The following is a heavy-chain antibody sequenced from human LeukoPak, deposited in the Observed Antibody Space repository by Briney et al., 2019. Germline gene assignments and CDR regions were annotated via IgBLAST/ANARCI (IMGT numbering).Heavy chain of an antibody. Sequence: GGSLRLSCAASGFTFDDYTMHWVRQAPGKGLEWVSLISWDGGSTYYADSVKGRFTISRDNSKNSLYLQMNSLRTEDTALYYCAKASSSYYYYGMDVWGQGTTVTVSS. CDR2: ISWDGGST. V-gene: IGHV3-43*01. CDR3: AKASSSYYYYGMDV. CDR1: GFTFDDYT. D-gene: IGHD6-6*01. J-gene: IGHJ6*02.